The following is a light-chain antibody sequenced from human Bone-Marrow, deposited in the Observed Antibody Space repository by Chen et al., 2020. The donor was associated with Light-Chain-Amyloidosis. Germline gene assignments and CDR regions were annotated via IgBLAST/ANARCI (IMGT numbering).Light chain of an antibody. CDR2: DAS. J-gene: IGKJ4*01. CDR1: QSISNS. CDR3: QRYGV. V-gene: IGKV3-20*01. Sequence: VLKQSPGTLSLSPGERATLSCRASQSISNSLAWYQQKPGQAPRLLIYDASSRATGIPVRFSGSGSGTDFTLTISRLEPEDFAVYYCQRYGVFGGGTKVEIK.